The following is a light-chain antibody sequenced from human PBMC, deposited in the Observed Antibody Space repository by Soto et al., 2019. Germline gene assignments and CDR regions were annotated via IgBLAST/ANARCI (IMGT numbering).Light chain of an antibody. CDR2: DAS. Sequence: DIPMTQSPSSLSASVGDRVTITCQASQDISNYLNWYQQKPGKAPKLLIYDASNLETGVPSMFSGSGSGTDFTFTISSLQPEDIVTYYCQQYDNLPLTFGGGTKVEIK. CDR1: QDISNY. CDR3: QQYDNLPLT. J-gene: IGKJ4*01. V-gene: IGKV1-33*01.